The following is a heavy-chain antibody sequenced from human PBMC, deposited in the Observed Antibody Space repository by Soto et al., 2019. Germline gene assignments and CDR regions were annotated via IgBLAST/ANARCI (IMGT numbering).Heavy chain of an antibody. V-gene: IGHV4-4*02. D-gene: IGHD1-1*01. CDR3: ARKAWTRLDY. CDR2: VFHSGSA. CDR1: GGSLSTPVG. J-gene: IGHJ4*02. Sequence: QLQLQESGPGLVKPSGTLSLTCGVSGGSLSTPVGWSWVRLPLGQGLEWIGEVFHSGSASYNPSHQSRVTISLEKHTNQFSLRLSSVTAADMAVYYCARKAWTRLDYWGQGALVTVSS.